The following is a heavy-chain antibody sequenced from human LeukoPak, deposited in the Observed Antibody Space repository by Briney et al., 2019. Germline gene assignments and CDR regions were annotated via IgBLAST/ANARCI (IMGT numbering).Heavy chain of an antibody. D-gene: IGHD2-15*01. Sequence: SETLSLTCAVSGGSISSSNWWTWVRQPPGKGLEWIGEIYHSGSTNYNPSLKSRVTISVDKSENQFSLKLNSVTAADTAVYYCARWCSGGSCHSKDSWGQGTLVTVSS. CDR1: GGSISSSNW. CDR3: ARWCSGGSCHSKDS. V-gene: IGHV4-4*02. CDR2: IYHSGST. J-gene: IGHJ4*02.